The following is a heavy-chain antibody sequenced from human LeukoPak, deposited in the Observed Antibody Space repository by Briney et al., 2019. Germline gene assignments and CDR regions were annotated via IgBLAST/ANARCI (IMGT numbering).Heavy chain of an antibody. Sequence: GGSLRLSCAASGFTFSSYSMNWVRQAPGKGLEWVSSISSSSSYIYYAVSVKGRFTISRDNAKNSLYLQMNSLRAEETAVYYCARANGWYERGPDYYYYYMDVWGKGTTVTISS. J-gene: IGHJ6*03. CDR2: ISSSSSYI. D-gene: IGHD6-19*01. V-gene: IGHV3-21*01. CDR1: GFTFSSYS. CDR3: ARANGWYERGPDYYYYYMDV.